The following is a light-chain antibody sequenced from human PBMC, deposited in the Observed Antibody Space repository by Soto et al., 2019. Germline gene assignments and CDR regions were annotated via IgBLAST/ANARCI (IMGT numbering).Light chain of an antibody. Sequence: EIAITQSAATRSVSACERVTLSCGASQGVGSTLAWYRQQPGQAPRLLIYDAYTRATGVPARCSGSGSGTEFTLTISSRQSGDFAGYDCQHYKTWPLAFGGGTKVDIK. CDR2: DAY. CDR3: QHYKTWPLA. J-gene: IGKJ4*01. CDR1: QGVGST. V-gene: IGKV3-15*01.